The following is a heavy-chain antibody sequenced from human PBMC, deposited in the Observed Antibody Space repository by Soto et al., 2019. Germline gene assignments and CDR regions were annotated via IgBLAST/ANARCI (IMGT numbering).Heavy chain of an antibody. V-gene: IGHV1-18*01. J-gene: IGHJ6*02. Sequence: QVQLVQSGAEVKKPGASVKVSCKASGYTFTSYGISWVRQAPGQGLEWMGWISAYNGNTNYAQKLQGRVTMTTDTCTSTAYMELRSLRSDDTAVYYCAREWGITMVRGVITSYYYGMDVWGQGTTVTVSS. CDR3: AREWGITMVRGVITSYYYGMDV. CDR2: ISAYNGNT. D-gene: IGHD3-10*01. CDR1: GYTFTSYG.